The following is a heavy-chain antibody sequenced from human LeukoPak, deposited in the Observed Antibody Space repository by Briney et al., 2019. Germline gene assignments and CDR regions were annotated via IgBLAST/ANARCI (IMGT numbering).Heavy chain of an antibody. J-gene: IGHJ4*02. CDR2: ISSGGGYT. D-gene: IGHD2-2*01. CDR1: GFAFSTYA. Sequence: RTGGSLRLSCAASGFAFSTYAMSWVRQAPGKGLEWVSAISSGGGYTYHADSVKGQFTISRDDSKNTLYLQMSSLRAEDTAVYYCASYCSSTCSPSGFDFWGRGTLVTVSS. CDR3: ASYCSSTCSPSGFDF. V-gene: IGHV3-23*01.